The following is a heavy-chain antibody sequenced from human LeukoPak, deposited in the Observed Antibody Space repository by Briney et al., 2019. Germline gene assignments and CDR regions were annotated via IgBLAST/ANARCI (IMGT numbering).Heavy chain of an antibody. CDR3: ARESIMRVGRQSDAFDI. V-gene: IGHV3-74*01. D-gene: IGHD3-22*01. CDR2: IKSDGSSI. CDR1: GFTFSNYW. J-gene: IGHJ3*02. Sequence: PGGSLRLSCAASGFTFSNYWMHWVRQVPGKGLVWVSRIKSDGSSISHADSVKGRFTISRDNAKNTLHLQMNSLRVEDTAVYYCARESIMRVGRQSDAFDIWGQGIMVTVSS.